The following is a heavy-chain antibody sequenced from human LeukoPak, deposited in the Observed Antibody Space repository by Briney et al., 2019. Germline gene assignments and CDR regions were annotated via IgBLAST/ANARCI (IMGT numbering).Heavy chain of an antibody. Sequence: ASETLSLTCAVYGGSFSGYYWSWIRQPPGKGLEWIGEINHSGSTNYNPSLKSRVTISVDTSKKQFSLKLSSVAAADTAVYYCARGSSAQRYWGQGTLVTVSS. CDR3: ARGSSAQRY. CDR1: GGSFSGYY. V-gene: IGHV4-34*01. J-gene: IGHJ4*02. CDR2: INHSGST. D-gene: IGHD3-22*01.